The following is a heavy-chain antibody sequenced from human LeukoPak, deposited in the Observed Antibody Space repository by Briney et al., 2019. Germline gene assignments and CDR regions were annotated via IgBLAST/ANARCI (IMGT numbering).Heavy chain of an antibody. CDR3: ARAYCGGDCYENFDY. V-gene: IGHV1-69*13. J-gene: IGHJ4*02. CDR1: GGTFSSYA. CDR2: IIPIFGTA. D-gene: IGHD2-21*02. Sequence: GASVKVSCKASGGTFSSYAISWVRQAPGQGLEWMGGIIPIFGTANYAQKFQGRVTITADESTSTAYMELSSLRSEDTAVYYCARAYCGGDCYENFDYWGQGTLVTVSS.